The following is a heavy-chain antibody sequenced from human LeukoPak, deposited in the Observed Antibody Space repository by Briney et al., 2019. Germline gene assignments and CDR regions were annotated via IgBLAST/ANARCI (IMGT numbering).Heavy chain of an antibody. CDR2: ISAYNGNT. V-gene: IGHV1-18*01. D-gene: IGHD3-10*01. J-gene: IGHJ5*02. Sequence: ASVKVSCKASGYTFTSYGISWVRQAPGQGLEWMGWISAYNGNTNYAQKLQGRVTMTTDTSTSTAYMELSGLRSDDTAVYYCAKDAVIRGSGSSNWFDPWGQGTLVTVSS. CDR1: GYTFTSYG. CDR3: AKDAVIRGSGSSNWFDP.